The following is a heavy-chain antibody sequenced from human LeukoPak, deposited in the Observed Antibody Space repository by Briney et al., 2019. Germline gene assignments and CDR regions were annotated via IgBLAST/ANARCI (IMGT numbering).Heavy chain of an antibody. CDR1: GYTFTGYY. D-gene: IGHD3-9*01. V-gene: IGHV1-2*02. CDR2: INPNSGGT. J-gene: IGHJ4*02. CDR3: ARAPRGLRYFDWLSSFDY. Sequence: ASVKVSCKASGYTFTGYYMHWVRQAPGQGLEWMGWINPNSGGTNYAQKFQGRVTMTRDTSISTAYMELRSLRSDGTAVYYCARAPRGLRYFDWLSSFDYWGQGTLVTVSS.